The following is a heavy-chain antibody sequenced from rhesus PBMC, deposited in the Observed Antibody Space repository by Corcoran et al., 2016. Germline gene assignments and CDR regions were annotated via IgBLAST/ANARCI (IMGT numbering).Heavy chain of an antibody. D-gene: IGHD1-1-1*01. J-gene: IGHJ5-2*02. CDR2: INSGGGST. V-gene: IGHV3-28*02. Sequence: EVQRVESGGGWAKHGGALRLSCGASGVPFSNYWMYWGRQAPGKGLEWISAINSGGGSTYYADSVKGRFTISRENAKNTLYLQMNSLRAEDTAVYYCANFKYSWNSEDSLDVWGRGVLVTVSS. CDR3: ANFKYSWNSEDSLDV. CDR1: GVPFSNYW.